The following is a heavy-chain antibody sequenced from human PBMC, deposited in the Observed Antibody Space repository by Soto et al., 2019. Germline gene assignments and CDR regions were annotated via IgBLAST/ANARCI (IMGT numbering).Heavy chain of an antibody. CDR1: GFTFSSYG. D-gene: IGHD3-10*01. J-gene: IGHJ6*02. CDR3: ARDSGITFRIPAYYHGMDV. CDR2: IWYDGSNK. Sequence: QVQLVESGGGVVQPGRSLRLSCAASGFTFSSYGMHWVREAPGKGLEWVAVIWYDGSNKHYADSVKGRFTISRDNSKNTLYLQMNSLRAEDTAVYYCARDSGITFRIPAYYHGMDVWGQGTTVTVSS. V-gene: IGHV3-33*01.